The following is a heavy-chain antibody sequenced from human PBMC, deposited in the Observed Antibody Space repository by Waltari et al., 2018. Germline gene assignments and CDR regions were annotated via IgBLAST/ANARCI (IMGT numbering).Heavy chain of an antibody. J-gene: IGHJ4*02. CDR1: GFSLSTSGVG. D-gene: IGHD6-6*01. CDR3: APHLRSGSFVFDY. V-gene: IGHV2-5*01. CDR2: IYWNDDT. Sequence: QITLKESGPTLVKPTQTLTLTCTFSGFSLSTSGVGVGWIRQPPGKALEWLELIYWNDDTRYSPYPKSRLPITKDAAKHQVVLTTTNMDPVDTATYSCAPHLRSGSFVFDYWGQGTLVTVSS.